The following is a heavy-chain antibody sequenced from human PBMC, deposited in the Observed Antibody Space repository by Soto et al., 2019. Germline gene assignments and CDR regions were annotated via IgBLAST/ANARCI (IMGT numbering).Heavy chain of an antibody. CDR1: SGSINSYY. J-gene: IGHJ1*01. V-gene: IGHV4-4*07. CDR3: ARHAQWELVSTEYFQH. CDR2: IYISGST. Sequence: SETLSLTCTVSSGSINSYYWYCIRQPAGKGLEWIVRIYISGSTNYNPSLKSRVTMSIDTSKNQFSPKVSSVTAADTAMYYCARHAQWELVSTEYFQHWSQGTLVTVSS. D-gene: IGHD1-26*01.